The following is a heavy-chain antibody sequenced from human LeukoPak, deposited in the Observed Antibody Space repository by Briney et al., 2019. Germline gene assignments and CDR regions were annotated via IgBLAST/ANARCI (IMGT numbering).Heavy chain of an antibody. CDR1: GSPLEDLF. D-gene: IGHD3-10*01. V-gene: IGHV1-24*01. CDR3: ATSRNLFGELYNGVDV. Sequence: ASVKVSCRVSGSPLEDLFIHWARQGPGKGLEWMGGFNYDISETIYAQTFQGRVTMTEDTATDTAFMEMNSLRSEDTAIYYCATSRNLFGELYNGVDVWGQGTTVTVSS. J-gene: IGHJ6*02. CDR2: FNYDISET.